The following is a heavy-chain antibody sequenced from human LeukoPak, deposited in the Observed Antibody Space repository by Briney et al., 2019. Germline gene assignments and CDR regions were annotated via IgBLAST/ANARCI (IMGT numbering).Heavy chain of an antibody. Sequence: PGGSLRLSCAASGLTFSSYAMTWVRQAPGKGLEWVSAIASGGGTTYYADSVKGRFTISRDNSKNTLYLQMNSLRAEDTAVYYCAKSGKARIAVAGADYWGQGTPVTVSS. CDR3: AKSGKARIAVAGADY. D-gene: IGHD6-19*01. CDR2: IASGGGTT. J-gene: IGHJ4*02. V-gene: IGHV3-23*01. CDR1: GLTFSSYA.